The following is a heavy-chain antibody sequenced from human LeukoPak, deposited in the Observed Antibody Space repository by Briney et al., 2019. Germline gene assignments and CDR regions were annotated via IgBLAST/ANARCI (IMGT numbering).Heavy chain of an antibody. D-gene: IGHD1-26*01. CDR1: GGSISSGDYY. Sequence: PSETLSLTCTVSGGSISSGDYYWSWIRQPPGKGLEWIGYIYYSGSSYFSPSLKSRVTISVDTSKNQFSLKLSSVTAADTALYHCARLKVDANNYFDYWGQGTLVTVSS. CDR2: IYYSGSS. CDR3: ARLKVDANNYFDY. V-gene: IGHV4-30-4*01. J-gene: IGHJ4*02.